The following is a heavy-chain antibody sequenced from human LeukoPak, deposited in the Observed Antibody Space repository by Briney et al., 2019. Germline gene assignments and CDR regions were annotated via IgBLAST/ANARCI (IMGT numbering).Heavy chain of an antibody. Sequence: PGGSLRLSCATSGFIFSNYWMSWVRQAPGKGLEWVANIKQDGSEKYYVDSVKGRFTISRDNAKNSLYLQMNSLRAEDTAVYYCARAIIDLPRYYYYYMDVWGKGTTVTVSS. CDR1: GFIFSNYW. CDR2: IKQDGSEK. V-gene: IGHV3-7*01. J-gene: IGHJ6*03. CDR3: ARAIIDLPRYYYYYMDV.